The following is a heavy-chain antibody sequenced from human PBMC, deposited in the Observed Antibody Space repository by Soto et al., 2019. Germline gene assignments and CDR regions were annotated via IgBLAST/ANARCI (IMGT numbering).Heavy chain of an antibody. CDR2: MNPNSGNT. Sequence: ASVKVSCKASGYTFTSYDINWVRQATGQGLEWMGWMNPNSGNTGYAQKFQGRVTMTRNTSISTAYMELSSLRSEDTAVYYCARLTTYYDFWSGSPSLTDAFDIWGQGTMVTVSS. D-gene: IGHD3-3*01. CDR1: GYTFTSYD. V-gene: IGHV1-8*01. CDR3: ARLTTYYDFWSGSPSLTDAFDI. J-gene: IGHJ3*02.